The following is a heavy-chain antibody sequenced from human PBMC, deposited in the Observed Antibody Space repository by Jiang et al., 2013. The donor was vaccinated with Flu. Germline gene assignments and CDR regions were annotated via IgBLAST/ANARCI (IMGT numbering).Heavy chain of an antibody. CDR3: AREVDYYDSSGSYSNWFDP. CDR1: GGSISSGGYY. CDR2: IYYSGST. Sequence: GLVKPSQTLSLTCTVSGGSISSGGYYWSWIRQHPGKGLEWIGYIYYSGSTYYNPSLKSRVTISVDTSKNQFSLKLSSVTAADTAVYYCAREVDYYDSSGSYSNWFDPWGQGTLVTVSS. J-gene: IGHJ5*02. V-gene: IGHV4-31*03. D-gene: IGHD3-22*01.